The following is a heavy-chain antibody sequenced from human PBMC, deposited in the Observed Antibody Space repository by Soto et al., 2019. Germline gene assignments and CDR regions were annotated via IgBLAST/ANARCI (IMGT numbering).Heavy chain of an antibody. CDR1: GFSFSDYW. CDR2: IKTDGTST. Sequence: EVQLVESGGGLVQPGGSLRLSCAASGFSFSDYWIHWVRQASEKGLEWVSRIKTDGTSTDYADSVKGRFTISRDNAKNTLYLQMNSLSAEDTAVYYCAKREGNTYGLFHWGQGTLVTVSS. V-gene: IGHV3-74*01. D-gene: IGHD3-10*01. CDR3: AKREGNTYGLFH. J-gene: IGHJ4*02.